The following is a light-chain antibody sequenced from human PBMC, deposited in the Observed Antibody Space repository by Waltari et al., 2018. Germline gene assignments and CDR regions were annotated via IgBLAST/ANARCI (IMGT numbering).Light chain of an antibody. V-gene: IGKV4-1*01. CDR1: QRVLYTSHNKDY. CDR3: QQYYSTPLT. Sequence: DIVMTQSPDSLAVSLGARATINCKSSQRVLYTSHNKDYLAWYQQKPGQPPKLRLYWASTRESGVPDRFSGSGSGTDFTLTISSLQAEDVAVYYCQQYYSTPLTFGGGTKVEIK. J-gene: IGKJ4*01. CDR2: WAS.